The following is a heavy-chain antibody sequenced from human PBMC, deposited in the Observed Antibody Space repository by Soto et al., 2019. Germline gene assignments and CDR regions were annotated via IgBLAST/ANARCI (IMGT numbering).Heavy chain of an antibody. CDR1: GFTFSSYG. CDR2: ISYDGSNK. D-gene: IGHD2-2*01. J-gene: IGHJ4*02. V-gene: IGHV3-30*18. CDR3: AKGSVPAAGLDY. Sequence: GGSLRLSCAASGFTFSSYGMHWVRQAPGKELEWVAVISYDGSNKYYADSVKGRFTISRDNSKNTLYLQMNSLRAEDTAVYYCAKGSVPAAGLDYWGQGTLVTVSS.